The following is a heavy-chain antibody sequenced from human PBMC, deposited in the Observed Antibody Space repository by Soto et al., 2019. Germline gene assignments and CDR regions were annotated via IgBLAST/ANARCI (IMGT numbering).Heavy chain of an antibody. CDR2: ISYDGSNT. CDR3: AKDSSAGPGASLLFYYYYGMDV. D-gene: IGHD1-26*01. Sequence: QEQLVESGGGAVQPGRSLRLSCAAPGVTLSSYGMHWVRQGPGKGLEWVAVISYDGSNTYYADSVKGRFTISRDNSKNTLFLQMNSLRAEDTAVYYCAKDSSAGPGASLLFYYYYGMDVWGQGTTVTVSS. J-gene: IGHJ6*02. CDR1: GVTLSSYG. V-gene: IGHV3-30*18.